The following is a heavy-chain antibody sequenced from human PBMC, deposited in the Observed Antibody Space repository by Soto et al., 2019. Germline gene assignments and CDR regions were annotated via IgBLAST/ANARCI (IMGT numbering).Heavy chain of an antibody. D-gene: IGHD3-9*01. V-gene: IGHV4-59*08. CDR3: AIVSKEYYDILTGDYTYNWFDP. CDR1: GGSISSYY. Sequence: SETLSLTCTVSGGSISSYYWSWIRQPPGKGLEWIGYIYYSGSTNYNPSLKSRATISVDTSKNQFSLKLSSVTAADTAVYYCAIVSKEYYDILTGDYTYNWFDPWGQGTLVTVSS. J-gene: IGHJ5*02. CDR2: IYYSGST.